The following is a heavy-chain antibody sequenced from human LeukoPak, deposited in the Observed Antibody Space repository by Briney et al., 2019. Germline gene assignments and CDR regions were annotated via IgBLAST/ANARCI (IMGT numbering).Heavy chain of an antibody. J-gene: IGHJ3*02. CDR1: GFTFSDYY. CDR3: ARAHSSSWFDAFDI. Sequence: GGSLRLSCAASGFTFSDYYMSWIRQAPGKGLEWVSYISSSGSTIYYADSVKGRFTISRDNAKNSLYLQMNSLRAEDTAVYYCARAHSSSWFDAFDIWGQGTMVTVSS. D-gene: IGHD6-13*01. V-gene: IGHV3-11*01. CDR2: ISSSGSTI.